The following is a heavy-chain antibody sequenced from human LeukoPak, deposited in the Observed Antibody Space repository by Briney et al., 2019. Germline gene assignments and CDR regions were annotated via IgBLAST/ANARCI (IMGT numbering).Heavy chain of an antibody. V-gene: IGHV3-20*04. CDR2: INWNGGST. CDR1: GFTFDDYG. Sequence: SGGSLRLSCAASGFTFDDYGMSWVRQAPGKWLEWVSGINWNGGSTGYADSVKGRFTISRDNAKNSLYLQMNSLRAEDTALYYCARGGHVVVPAAIGGTYFDYWGQGTLVTVSS. CDR3: ARGGHVVVPAAIGGTYFDY. J-gene: IGHJ4*02. D-gene: IGHD2-2*01.